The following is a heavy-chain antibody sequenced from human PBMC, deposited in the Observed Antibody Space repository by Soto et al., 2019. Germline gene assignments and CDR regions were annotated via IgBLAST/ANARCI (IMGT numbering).Heavy chain of an antibody. CDR1: GGSFTRYT. V-gene: IGHV1-69*02. Sequence: QVQLVQSGAEVKKPGSSVKVSCKASGGSFTRYTFNWVRQAPGQGLEWMGRIIPVLGIANNAQKFQGRRTITADTSTSTDYMELSSLRSEDTAVYFCASEGGYGDHAFDFWGHWTMVTVSS. J-gene: IGHJ3*01. CDR3: ASEGGYGDHAFDF. D-gene: IGHD5-18*01. CDR2: IIPVLGIA.